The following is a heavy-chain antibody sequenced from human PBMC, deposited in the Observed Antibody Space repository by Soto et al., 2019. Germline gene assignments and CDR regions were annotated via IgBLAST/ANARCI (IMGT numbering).Heavy chain of an antibody. CDR1: GYTFTSYY. V-gene: IGHV1-46*01. CDR2: INPSGGST. D-gene: IGHD2-15*01. J-gene: IGHJ4*02. CDR3: VFVYDCSGGSCYFDY. Sequence: QVQLVQSGAEVKKPGASVKVSCKASGYTFTSYYMHWVRQAPGQGLEWMGIINPSGGSTSYAQKCQGRVTMTRDTSTSTVYMELSSLRSEDTAVYYCVFVYDCSGGSCYFDYWGQGTLVTVSS.